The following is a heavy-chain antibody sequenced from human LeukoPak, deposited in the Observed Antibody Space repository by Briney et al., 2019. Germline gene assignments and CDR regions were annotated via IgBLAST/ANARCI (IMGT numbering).Heavy chain of an antibody. Sequence: PSETLSLTCAVYGGSFSGYYWSWIRQPPGKGLEWIGEINHSGSTNYNPSLKSRVTISVDTSKNQFSLKLSSVTAADTAVYYCARGHGSGANYWGQGTLVTVSS. CDR1: GGSFSGYY. J-gene: IGHJ4*02. V-gene: IGHV4-34*01. D-gene: IGHD3-10*01. CDR2: INHSGST. CDR3: ARGHGSGANY.